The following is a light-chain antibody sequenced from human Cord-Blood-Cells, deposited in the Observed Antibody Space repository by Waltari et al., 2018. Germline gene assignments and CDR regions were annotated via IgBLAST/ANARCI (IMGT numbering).Light chain of an antibody. Sequence: EIVMTQFPATLSASAGERAPISCRASQSVSSNLAWYHQKPGQAPRLLIYGAATRATGIPARFSGSGSGTEFTLTISSLQSEDFAVYYCQQYNNWPYSFGQGTKLEIK. CDR1: QSVSSN. CDR3: QQYNNWPYS. V-gene: IGKV3-15*01. CDR2: GAA. J-gene: IGKJ2*03.